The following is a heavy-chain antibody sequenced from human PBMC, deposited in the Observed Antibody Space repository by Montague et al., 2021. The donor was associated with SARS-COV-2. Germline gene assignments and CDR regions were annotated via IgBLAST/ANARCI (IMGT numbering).Heavy chain of an antibody. CDR1: GASIITSGYS. V-gene: IGHV4-39*07. CDR3: ARRIRMALVARDWFDH. CDR2: SYHSGST. D-gene: IGHD3-16*01. J-gene: IGHJ5*02. Sequence: SETLSLTCTVSGASIITSGYSWSWLRQPPGKGLEWIGCSYHSGSTYYNPSLKSRVTISVDTSKNQFSLKLSSVTAADTAVYYCARRIRMALVARDWFDHWGQGTLVTVSS.